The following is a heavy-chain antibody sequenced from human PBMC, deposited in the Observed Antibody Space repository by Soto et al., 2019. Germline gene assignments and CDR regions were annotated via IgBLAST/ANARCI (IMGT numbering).Heavy chain of an antibody. J-gene: IGHJ3*02. V-gene: IGHV3-15*01. Sequence: GGSLRLSCAASGFTFSNAWMSWVRQAPGKGLEWVGRIKSKTDGGTTDYAAPVKGRFTISRDDSKNTLYLQMNSLKTEDTAVYYCTTDDVVVVAQTYNAFDIWGQGTMVTVSS. CDR1: GFTFSNAW. D-gene: IGHD2-15*01. CDR2: IKSKTDGGTT. CDR3: TTDDVVVVAQTYNAFDI.